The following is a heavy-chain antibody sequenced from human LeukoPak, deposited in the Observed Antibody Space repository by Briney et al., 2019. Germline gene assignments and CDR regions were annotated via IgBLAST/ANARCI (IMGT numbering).Heavy chain of an antibody. CDR2: ISISGDTT. J-gene: IGHJ4*02. CDR1: GFTFSSHA. D-gene: IGHD4-17*01. Sequence: GGSLRLSCGASGFTFSSHAMTWVRQAPGKGLERVSAISISGDTTYYADAVKGRFTISRDNSKNTVYLQMNSLRAEDTAVYYCANEIRPNDYWGQGTLVTVSS. CDR3: ANEIRPNDY. V-gene: IGHV3-23*01.